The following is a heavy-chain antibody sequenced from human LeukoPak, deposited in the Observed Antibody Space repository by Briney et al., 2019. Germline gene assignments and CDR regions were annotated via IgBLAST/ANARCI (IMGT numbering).Heavy chain of an antibody. V-gene: IGHV1-2*04. D-gene: IGHD5-24*01. CDR2: INPNSGGT. CDR3: ARAGTVEMTPLDY. CDR1: GYTFTGYY. J-gene: IGHJ4*01. Sequence: GASVKVPCKASGYTFTGYYMHWVRQAPGQGLEWMGWINPNSGGTNYAQKFQGWVTMTRDTSISTAYMELSRLRSDDTAVYYCARAGTVEMTPLDYWGHGTLVTVSS.